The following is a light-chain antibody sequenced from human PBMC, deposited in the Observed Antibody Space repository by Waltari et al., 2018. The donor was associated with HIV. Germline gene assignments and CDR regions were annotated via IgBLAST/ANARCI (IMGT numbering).Light chain of an antibody. Sequence: QSVLTQPPSASGTPGKRATISCSGSSSNIGRNYVYWYQQLPGTTPKLLIHRNNQRPSGVPDRFSGSKSGTSASLAISGLRSEDEADYYCAAWDDSLSGWVFGGGTKLTVL. J-gene: IGLJ3*02. V-gene: IGLV1-47*01. CDR3: AAWDDSLSGWV. CDR1: SSNIGRNY. CDR2: RNN.